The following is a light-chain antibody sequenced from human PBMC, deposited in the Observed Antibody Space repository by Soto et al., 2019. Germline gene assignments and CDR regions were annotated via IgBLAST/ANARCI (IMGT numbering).Light chain of an antibody. CDR2: RNS. CDR3: ASWDDSLSAAV. J-gene: IGLJ7*01. CDR1: SSNIGSNY. Sequence: QTVVTQTPSASGTPGQRVTISCYGSSSNIGSNYVYWYQQLPGTAPRLLIYRNSERPSGVPDRFSGSKSGTSAFLAISGLRSEDEADYYCASWDDSLSAAVFGGGTQLTVL. V-gene: IGLV1-47*01.